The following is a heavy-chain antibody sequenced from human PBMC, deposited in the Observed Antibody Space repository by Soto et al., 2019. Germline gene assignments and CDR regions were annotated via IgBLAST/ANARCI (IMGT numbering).Heavy chain of an antibody. V-gene: IGHV3-74*01. D-gene: IGHD3-3*01. CDR2: INSDGSNT. CDR1: GFTFSSYW. Sequence: EVQLVESGGGLVQPGGSLRLSCAASGFTFSSYWMHWVRQAPGKGLVWVSRINSDGSNTSYADSVKGRFTISRDNAKNTLYLQMNSLRAEDTAVYYCARDHRAYDFWSGYSFDYWGQGTLVTVSS. CDR3: ARDHRAYDFWSGYSFDY. J-gene: IGHJ4*02.